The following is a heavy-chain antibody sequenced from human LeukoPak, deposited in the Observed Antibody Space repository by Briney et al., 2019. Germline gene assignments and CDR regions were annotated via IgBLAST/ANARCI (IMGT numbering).Heavy chain of an antibody. J-gene: IGHJ6*02. CDR3: AIQGYSSSWTPRYYYYYGMDV. D-gene: IGHD6-13*01. CDR1: GGSISSSSYY. Sequence: NPSETLSLTCTVSGGSISSSSYYWGWIRQPPGKGLEWIGSIYYSGSTYYNPALKSRVTISVDTPKNQFSLKLSSVTAADTAVYYCAIQGYSSSWTPRYYYYYGMDVWGQGTTVTVSS. V-gene: IGHV4-39*01. CDR2: IYYSGST.